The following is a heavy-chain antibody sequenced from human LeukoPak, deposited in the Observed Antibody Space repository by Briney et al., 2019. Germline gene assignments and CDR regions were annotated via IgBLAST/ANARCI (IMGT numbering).Heavy chain of an antibody. Sequence: ASVKVSCKASGYTFTSYYMHWVRQAPGQGLEWMGIINPSGGSTSYAQKFQGRVTMTRDKSTSTVYMELSSLRSEDTAVFYCARDLSGIYPPRGKYGMDAWGQGTTVTVSS. CDR2: INPSGGST. D-gene: IGHD3-10*01. CDR3: ARDLSGIYPPRGKYGMDA. J-gene: IGHJ6*02. V-gene: IGHV1-46*01. CDR1: GYTFTSYY.